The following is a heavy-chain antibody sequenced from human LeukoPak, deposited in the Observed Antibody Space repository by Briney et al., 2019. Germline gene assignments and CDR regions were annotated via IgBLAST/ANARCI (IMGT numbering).Heavy chain of an antibody. V-gene: IGHV4-34*01. CDR2: INHSVST. CDR3: ARCRSTSCPLDY. J-gene: IGHJ4*02. CDR1: GGSFSGYY. D-gene: IGHD2-2*01. Sequence: PSETLSLSCAVYGGSFSGYYWSWIRQPPGKGLEWIGEINHSVSTNYNPSLKSRVTISVDTSKNQFSLKLSSVTAADTAVYYCARCRSTSCPLDYWGQGTLVTVSS.